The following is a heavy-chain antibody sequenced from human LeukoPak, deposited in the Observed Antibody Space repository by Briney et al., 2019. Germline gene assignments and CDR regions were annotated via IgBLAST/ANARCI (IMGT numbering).Heavy chain of an antibody. V-gene: IGHV4-34*01. CDR1: GGSFSGYY. CDR2: INHSGST. D-gene: IGHD1-7*01. CDR3: ARDSQLELPTTDAFDI. Sequence: SETLSLTCAVYGGSFSGYYWSWIRQPPGKGLEWIGEINHSGSTNYNPSLKSRVTISVDTSKNQFSLKLSSVTAADTAAYYCARDSQLELPTTDAFDIWGQGTMVTVSS. J-gene: IGHJ3*02.